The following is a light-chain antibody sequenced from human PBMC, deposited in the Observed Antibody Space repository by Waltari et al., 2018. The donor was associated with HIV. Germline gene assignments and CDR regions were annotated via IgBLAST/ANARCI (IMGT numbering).Light chain of an antibody. J-gene: IGLJ3*02. CDR1: SGDIGLHNF. CDR3: TSLRGTDSLM. CDR2: GVD. V-gene: IGLV2-14*03. Sequence: QSALSQPASVSGSPGQSITISCTGTSGDIGLHNFVSWYQQRPGKAPQLVMYGVDVRAPGVPYRFSGSKSGPTASLTISGLQPEDEADYYCTSLRGTDSLMFGGGTKVTVL.